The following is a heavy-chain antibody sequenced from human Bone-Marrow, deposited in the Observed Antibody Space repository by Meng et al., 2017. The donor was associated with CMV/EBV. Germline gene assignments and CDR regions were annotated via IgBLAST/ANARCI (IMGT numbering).Heavy chain of an antibody. Sequence: GGSLRLSCAASRFIFSNYAMHWVRQAPGKGLEWVAVISYDGGTKYYADSVKGRFTISRDNSKNTLYLQMNSLRADDTAVYYCVREGTSPRTFDYWGQGAQVTVSS. CDR2: ISYDGGTK. D-gene: IGHD1-7*01. CDR3: VREGTSPRTFDY. J-gene: IGHJ4*02. CDR1: RFIFSNYA. V-gene: IGHV3-30-3*01.